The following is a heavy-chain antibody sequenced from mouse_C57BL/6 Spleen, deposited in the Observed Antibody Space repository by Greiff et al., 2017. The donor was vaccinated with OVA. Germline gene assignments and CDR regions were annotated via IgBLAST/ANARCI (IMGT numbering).Heavy chain of an antibody. Sequence: QVQLQQSGPGLVQPSQSLSITCTVSGFSLTSYGVHWVRQSPGKGLEWLGVIWRGGSTDYNAAFVSRLSITKDNSKSQVFFKMNSLQADDTAIYYCAKKRDGYMDYWGQGTSVTVSS. CDR3: AKKRDGYMDY. CDR1: GFSLTSYG. J-gene: IGHJ4*01. D-gene: IGHD2-3*01. CDR2: IWRGGST. V-gene: IGHV2-5*01.